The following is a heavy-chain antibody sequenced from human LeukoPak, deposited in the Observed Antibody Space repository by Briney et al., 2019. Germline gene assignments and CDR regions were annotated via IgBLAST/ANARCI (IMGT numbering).Heavy chain of an antibody. CDR2: IYYSGST. CDR3: ARLGLWVDFDY. V-gene: IGHV4-59*08. Sequence: SETLSLTCTVSGGSISSYYWSWIRQPSGKGLEWIGYIYYSGSTNYNPSLKSRVTISVDTSKNQFSLKLSSVTAADTAVYYCARLGLWVDFDYWGQGTRVTVSS. J-gene: IGHJ4*02. D-gene: IGHD5-18*01. CDR1: GGSISSYY.